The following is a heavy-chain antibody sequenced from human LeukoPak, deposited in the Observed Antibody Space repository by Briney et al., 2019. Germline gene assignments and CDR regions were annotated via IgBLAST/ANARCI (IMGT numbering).Heavy chain of an antibody. V-gene: IGHV1-2*06. D-gene: IGHD6-13*01. CDR2: INPNSGGT. CDR1: GYTFTGYY. J-gene: IGHJ5*02. CDR3: ASLAAAATNWFDP. Sequence: GASVKVSCKXSGYTFTGYYMHWVRQAPGQGLEWMGRINPNSGGTNYAQKFQGRVTMTRDTSISTAYMELSRLRSDDTAVYYCASLAAAATNWFDPWGQGTLVTVSS.